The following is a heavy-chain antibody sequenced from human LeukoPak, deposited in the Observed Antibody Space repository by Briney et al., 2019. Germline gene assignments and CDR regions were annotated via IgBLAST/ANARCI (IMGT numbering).Heavy chain of an antibody. D-gene: IGHD6-13*01. CDR1: GFTFSNYW. V-gene: IGHV3-7*01. CDR2: MKPDGSVG. CDR3: TQNLVAAAGDH. J-gene: IGHJ4*02. Sequence: GGSLRLSRAASGFTFSNYWMTWVRQAPGKGLEWVANMKPDGSVGYYVDSVRGRFIISRDNAGNSLYLQMNSLRVEDTAVYYCTQNLVAAAGDHWGQGTLLIVSS.